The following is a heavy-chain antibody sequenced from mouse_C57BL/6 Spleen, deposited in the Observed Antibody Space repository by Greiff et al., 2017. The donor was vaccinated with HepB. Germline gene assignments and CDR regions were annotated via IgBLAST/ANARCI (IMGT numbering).Heavy chain of an antibody. Sequence: VQLQEPGAELVKPGASVKMSCKASGYTFTSYWITWVKQRPGQGLEWIGDIYPGSGSTNYNEKFKSKATLTVDTSSSTAYMQLSSLTSEDSAVYYCAIRLFRTYAMDYWGQGTSVTVSS. CDR2: IYPGSGST. V-gene: IGHV1-55*01. J-gene: IGHJ4*01. D-gene: IGHD1-2*01. CDR1: GYTFTSYW. CDR3: AIRLFRTYAMDY.